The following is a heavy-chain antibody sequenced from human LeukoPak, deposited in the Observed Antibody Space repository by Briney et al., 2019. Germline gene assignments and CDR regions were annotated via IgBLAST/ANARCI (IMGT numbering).Heavy chain of an antibody. CDR1: GFILSNYG. CDR3: ARGLKGIDY. CDR2: ISYDGSNK. V-gene: IGHV3-30*19. Sequence: GGSLRLSCAASGFILSNYGIHWVRQAPGKGLEWVAVISYDGSNKYYADSVKGRFTISRDNSKNTLYLQMNSLRAEDTAVYYCARGLKGIDYWGQGTLVTVSS. J-gene: IGHJ4*02. D-gene: IGHD3-10*01.